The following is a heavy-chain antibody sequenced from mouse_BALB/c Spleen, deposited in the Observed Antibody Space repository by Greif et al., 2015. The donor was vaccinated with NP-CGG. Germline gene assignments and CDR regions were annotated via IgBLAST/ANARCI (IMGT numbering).Heavy chain of an antibody. CDR1: GYTFTSYY. J-gene: IGHJ2*01. CDR3: TREGTTATYFDY. CDR2: INPSNGGT. D-gene: IGHD1-2*01. Sequence: QVQLQQSGAELVKPGASVKLSCKASGYTFTSYYMYWVKQRPGQGLEWIGEINPSNGGTNFNEKFKSKTTLTVDKSSSTAYMQLSSLTSEDSAVYYCTREGTTATYFDYWGQGTTLTVSS. V-gene: IGHV1S81*02.